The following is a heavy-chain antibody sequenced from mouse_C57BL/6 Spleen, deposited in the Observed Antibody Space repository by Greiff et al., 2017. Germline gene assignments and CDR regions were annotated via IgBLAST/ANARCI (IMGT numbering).Heavy chain of an antibody. D-gene: IGHD2-1*01. CDR1: GYTFTSYA. J-gene: IGHJ4*01. CDR3: ARSEIYYGNYEGGAMDG. V-gene: IGHV1-85*01. Sequence: QVQLQQSGPELVKPGASVKLSCKASGYTFTSYAINWVQQRPGQGLEWIGLIYPRGGSTKYNEKFKGKATLTVDTSTSTSYMELHSLTSEDSAVYFCARSEIYYGNYEGGAMDGWGQGASVTVAS. CDR2: IYPRGGST.